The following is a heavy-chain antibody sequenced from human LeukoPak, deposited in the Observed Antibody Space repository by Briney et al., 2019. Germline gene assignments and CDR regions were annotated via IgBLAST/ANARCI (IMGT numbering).Heavy chain of an antibody. CDR1: GYSISSGYY. CDR2: IYHSGST. J-gene: IGHJ4*02. V-gene: IGHV4-38-2*01. CDR3: AAYCSGGSCYSDSDY. D-gene: IGHD2-15*01. Sequence: KPSETLSLACAVSGYSISSGYYWGWIRQPPGKGLEWIGTIYHSGSTYYNPSLKSRVTISVDTSKKQFSLKLSSVTAADTAVYYCAAYCSGGSCYSDSDYWRQGTLVTVSS.